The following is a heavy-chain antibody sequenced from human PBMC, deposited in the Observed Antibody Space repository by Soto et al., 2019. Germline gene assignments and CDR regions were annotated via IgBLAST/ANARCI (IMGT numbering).Heavy chain of an antibody. V-gene: IGHV3-48*01. CDR1: GFTFSIYT. Sequence: EVQLVESGGGLLQPGGSLRLSCAASGFTFSIYTMNWVRQAPGKGLEWISYITGGGTKSYADSVKGRFTISRDNAKNSLYLQLNSLRAEDTAVYYCARGQNYFDYWGQGTLVTVSS. J-gene: IGHJ4*02. CDR3: ARGQNYFDY. CDR2: ITGGGTK.